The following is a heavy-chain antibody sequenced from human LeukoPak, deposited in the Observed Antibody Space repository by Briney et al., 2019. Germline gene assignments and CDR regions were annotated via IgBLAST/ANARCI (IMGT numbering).Heavy chain of an antibody. D-gene: IGHD3-16*02. Sequence: PSETLSLTCAVYGGSLCGYYGGWIRLPPGQGMDFNGEVNHSGSTNYNPSLKSRVTISVDTSKTQFSLKLSSVTAADTAVYYCARGGYCSSTSCTTLRDDYVWGSYRYTGYYFDYWGQGTLVTVSS. CDR1: GGSLCGYY. CDR3: ARGGYCSSTSCTTLRDDYVWGSYRYTGYYFDY. V-gene: IGHV4-34*01. CDR2: VNHSGST. J-gene: IGHJ4*02.